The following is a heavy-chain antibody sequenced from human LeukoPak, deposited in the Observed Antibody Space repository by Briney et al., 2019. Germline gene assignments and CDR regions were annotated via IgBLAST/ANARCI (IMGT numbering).Heavy chain of an antibody. J-gene: IGHJ4*02. CDR3: AREGGDIVVVPAAKDY. CDR1: GFTFRSHA. V-gene: IGHV3-23*01. D-gene: IGHD2-2*01. Sequence: GGSLRLSCVGSGFTFRSHAMSWVRQAPEKGLEFVSGIYENGGTTYYADSVKGRFSISRDNSKNTLYLQMNSLRAEDTAVYYCAREGGDIVVVPAAKDYWGQGTLVTVSS. CDR2: IYENGGTT.